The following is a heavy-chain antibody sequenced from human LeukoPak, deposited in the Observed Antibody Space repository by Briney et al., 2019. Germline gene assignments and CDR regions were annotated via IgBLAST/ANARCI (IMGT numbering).Heavy chain of an antibody. Sequence: GGSLRLSCAASGFSFRSYGMSWVRQAPGKGLEWVSAISGGGGTTYYADSVKGRFTISRDNSKNTLYLQMNSLRAEDTAVYYCPRGYSYGWDFDYWGQGTLVTVSS. J-gene: IGHJ4*02. V-gene: IGHV3-23*01. D-gene: IGHD5-18*01. CDR1: GFSFRSYG. CDR2: ISGGGGTT. CDR3: PRGYSYGWDFDY.